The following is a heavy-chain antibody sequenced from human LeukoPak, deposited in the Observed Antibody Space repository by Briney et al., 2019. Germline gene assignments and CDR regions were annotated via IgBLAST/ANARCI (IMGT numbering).Heavy chain of an antibody. CDR1: GFTFSSYA. CDR2: ISGSGGST. V-gene: IGHV3-23*01. CDR3: AKDRIAAAGTNFDY. Sequence: GGSLRLSCAASGFTFSSYAISWVRQAPGKGLEWVSAISGSGGSTYYADSVKGRFTISRDNSKNTLYLQMDSLRAEDTAVYYCAKDRIAAAGTNFDYWGQGTLVTVSS. D-gene: IGHD6-13*01. J-gene: IGHJ4*02.